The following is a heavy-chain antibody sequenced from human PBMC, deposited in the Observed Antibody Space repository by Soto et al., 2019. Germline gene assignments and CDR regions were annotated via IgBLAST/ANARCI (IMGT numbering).Heavy chain of an antibody. Sequence: SETLSLTCTVSGGSISSYYWSWIRQPAGKGLEWIGRIYTSGSTNYNPSLKSRVTMSVDTSKNQFSLKLSSVTAADTAVYYCARVLLPRYCSSTSCPNWFDPWGPGTLVTVSS. V-gene: IGHV4-4*07. CDR3: ARVLLPRYCSSTSCPNWFDP. J-gene: IGHJ5*02. D-gene: IGHD2-2*01. CDR2: IYTSGST. CDR1: GGSISSYY.